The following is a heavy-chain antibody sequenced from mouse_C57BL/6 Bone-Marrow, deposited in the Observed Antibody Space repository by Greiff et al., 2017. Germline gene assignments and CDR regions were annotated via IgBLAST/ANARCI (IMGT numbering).Heavy chain of an antibody. Sequence: EVQLVESGGGLVKPEGSLKPSCAASGFTFSSYARSWVRRTPEKRLGWVATISDGGSYTYYPDNVKGRFTISRDNAKNNLYLQMSHLKSEDTAMYYCARDPYGSSYYYAMDYWGQGTSVTVSS. V-gene: IGHV5-4*01. CDR1: GFTFSSYA. CDR3: ARDPYGSSYYYAMDY. CDR2: ISDGGSYT. D-gene: IGHD1-1*01. J-gene: IGHJ4*01.